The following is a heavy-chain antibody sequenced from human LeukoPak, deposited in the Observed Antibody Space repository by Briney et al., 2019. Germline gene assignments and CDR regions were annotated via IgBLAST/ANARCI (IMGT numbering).Heavy chain of an antibody. D-gene: IGHD6-6*01. J-gene: IGHJ6*03. CDR1: GGTFSIYA. V-gene: IGHV7-4-1*02. Sequence: GASVKVSCKASGGTFSIYAISWVRQAPGQGLEWMGWINTNTGNPTYAQGFTGRFVFSLDTSVSTAYLQISSLKAEDTAVYYCAWSIAALRGTYYYYYMDVWGKGTTVTVSS. CDR3: AWSIAALRGTYYYYYMDV. CDR2: INTNTGNP.